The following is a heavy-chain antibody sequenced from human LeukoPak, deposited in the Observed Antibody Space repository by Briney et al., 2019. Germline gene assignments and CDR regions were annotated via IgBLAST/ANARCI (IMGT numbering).Heavy chain of an antibody. CDR3: ARDGGTSEDY. J-gene: IGHJ4*02. D-gene: IGHD1-7*01. V-gene: IGHV4-39*07. CDR2: IYYSGST. Sequence: PSETLSLTCTVSGCSISSSSYYWSWIRQPPGKGLEWIGSIYYSGSTYYNPSLKSRVTISVDTSKNQFSLRLSSVTAADTAVYYCARDGGTSEDYWGQGTLVTVSS. CDR1: GCSISSSSYY.